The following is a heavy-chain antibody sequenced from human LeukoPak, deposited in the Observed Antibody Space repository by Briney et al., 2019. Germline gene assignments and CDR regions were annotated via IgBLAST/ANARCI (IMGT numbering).Heavy chain of an antibody. J-gene: IGHJ4*02. D-gene: IGHD3-3*01. CDR2: IYYSGST. CDR3: ARAGKYYDFWSAQFDY. Sequence: SQTLSLTCTVSGGSISSGDYYWSWIRQPPGKGLEWIGYIYYSGSTYYNPSLKSRVTISVDTSKNQFSLKLSSVTAADTAVYYCARAGKYYDFWSAQFDYWGQGTLVTVSS. CDR1: GGSISSGDYY. V-gene: IGHV4-30-4*08.